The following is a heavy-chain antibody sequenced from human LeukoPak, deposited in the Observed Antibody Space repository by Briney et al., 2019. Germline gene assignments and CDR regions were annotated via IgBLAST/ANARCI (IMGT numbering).Heavy chain of an antibody. CDR1: GGSISGYS. D-gene: IGHD3-10*01. J-gene: IGHJ5*02. CDR3: ARGHLGLSP. CDR2: FHNSRTT. Sequence: SEALSLTCTVSGGSISGYSWTWIRQPPGQGLEWIGYFHNSRTTSYNPSLTGRVIISVDTAMDQISLKLNSVTAADTAVYYCARGHLGLSPWGQGTLVTVSS. V-gene: IGHV4-59*01.